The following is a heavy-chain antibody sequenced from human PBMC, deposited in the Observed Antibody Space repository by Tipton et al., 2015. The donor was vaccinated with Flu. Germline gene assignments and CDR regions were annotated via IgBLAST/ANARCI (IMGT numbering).Heavy chain of an antibody. J-gene: IGHJ6*02. CDR3: ARRVAGSGMAV. Sequence: TLSLTCTVSGASISVGAYYWTWIRRPADKGLEWIGRIYTGGGTNYNPSLKSRVTISIDTSKNQFSLRLSSVTAADTAVYYCARRVAGSGMAVWGHGTTVTVSS. D-gene: IGHD3-10*01. V-gene: IGHV4-61*02. CDR1: GASISVGAYY. CDR2: IYTGGGT.